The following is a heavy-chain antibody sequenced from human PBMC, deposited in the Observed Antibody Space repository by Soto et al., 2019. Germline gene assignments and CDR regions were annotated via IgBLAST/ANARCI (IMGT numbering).Heavy chain of an antibody. V-gene: IGHV1-2*04. Sequence: ASVKVSCKASGYTFTGYYMHWVRQAPGQGLEWMGWINPNSGGTNYAQKFQGWVTMTRDTSISTAYMELSRLRSDDTAVYYCGRDQIRTGELSFRTDMTDYYYYGMDVWGQGTTVTVSS. CDR2: INPNSGGT. J-gene: IGHJ6*02. CDR1: GYTFTGYY. CDR3: GRDQIRTGELSFRTDMTDYYYYGMDV. D-gene: IGHD3-16*02.